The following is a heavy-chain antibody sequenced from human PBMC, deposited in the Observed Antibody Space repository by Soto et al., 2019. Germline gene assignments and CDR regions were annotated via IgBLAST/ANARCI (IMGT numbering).Heavy chain of an antibody. V-gene: IGHV3-23*01. J-gene: IGHJ4*02. D-gene: IGHD3-22*01. CDR1: GFTFSNSA. CDR2: ISGFGGST. Sequence: PGGSRRLSCAAAGFTFSNSANNWVRQAPGKGLEWVSAISGFGGSTYYGDSVKGRFTISRDNSKNTLYLQMNSLRAEDTAVYYCVFPSSGKYFFDYWRQGALVTFSS. CDR3: VFPSSGKYFFDY.